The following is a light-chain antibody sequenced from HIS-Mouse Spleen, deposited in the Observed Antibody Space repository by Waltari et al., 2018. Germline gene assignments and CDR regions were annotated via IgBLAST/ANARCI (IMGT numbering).Light chain of an antibody. CDR1: QRVSSSC. Sequence: EIVLTQSPGTLSLSPGERATLSCRASQRVSSSCLAWYQQKPGQAPRPLIYGASSRATGIPDRFSGSGSGTDFTLTISRLEPEDFAVYYCQQYGSSPFTFGQGTKLEIK. V-gene: IGKV3-20*01. J-gene: IGKJ2*01. CDR2: GAS. CDR3: QQYGSSPFT.